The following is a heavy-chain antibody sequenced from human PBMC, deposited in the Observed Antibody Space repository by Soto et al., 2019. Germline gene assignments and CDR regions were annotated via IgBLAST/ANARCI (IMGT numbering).Heavy chain of an antibody. CDR1: GFTVSNNY. J-gene: IGHJ6*04. CDR2: LYSGGQT. D-gene: IGHD2-8*01. CDR3: ARDPGVNWA. Sequence: EVQLVESGGGLVQPGGSLRLSCVASGFTVSNNYMTWVRQAPGKGREWVSNLYSGGQTFYTDSVKARFTISRDSSTTTLYLQMDNVRAEDTAVYYCARDPGVNWAWGKGTTVTVSS. V-gene: IGHV3-66*01.